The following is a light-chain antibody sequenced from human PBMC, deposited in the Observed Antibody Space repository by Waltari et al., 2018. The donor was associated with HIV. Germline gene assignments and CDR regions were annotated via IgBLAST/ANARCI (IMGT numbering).Light chain of an antibody. CDR3: QETYSNKFT. CDR1: QNIRSY. V-gene: IGKV1-39*01. Sequence: DIQMTQSPYSLSASVGDRVTITCRASQNIRSYLNWYQQKPGNAPNLLIYGSSTLQSGVPSRFSGSGSGTDFTLTISSLQPEDFANYYCQETYSNKFTFGPGTKVDVK. CDR2: GSS. J-gene: IGKJ3*01.